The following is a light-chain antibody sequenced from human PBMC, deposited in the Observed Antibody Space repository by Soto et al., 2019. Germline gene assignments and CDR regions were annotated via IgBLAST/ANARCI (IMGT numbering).Light chain of an antibody. Sequence: QSALTQPRSVSGSPGQSVTISCTGTSSDVGSYKDVSWYQHHPGKVPKLMIYDVSERPSGVPDRFSGSKSGHTASLTISGLQAEDEAIYYCCAYADTFYVFGTGTKLTVL. J-gene: IGLJ1*01. CDR3: CAYADTFYV. V-gene: IGLV2-11*01. CDR1: SSDVGSYKD. CDR2: DVS.